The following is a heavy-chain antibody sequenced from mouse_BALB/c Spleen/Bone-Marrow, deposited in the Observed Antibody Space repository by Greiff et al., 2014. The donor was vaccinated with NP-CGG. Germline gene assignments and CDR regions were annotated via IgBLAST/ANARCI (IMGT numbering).Heavy chain of an antibody. J-gene: IGHJ3*01. D-gene: IGHD1-1*01. CDR3: ASYYYGRSSFTY. CDR1: GFNIKDTY. Sequence: SGAELVKPGASVRLSCTASGFNIKDTYMHWVRQRPEQGLEWIGRIDPANGNTKYDPKFQGKATITADTSSNTAYLQLGSLTSEDTAVYYCASYYYGRSSFTYWGQGTLVTVSA. CDR2: IDPANGNT. V-gene: IGHV14-3*02.